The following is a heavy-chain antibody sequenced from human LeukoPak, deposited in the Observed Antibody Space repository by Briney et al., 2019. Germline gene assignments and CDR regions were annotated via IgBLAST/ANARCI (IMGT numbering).Heavy chain of an antibody. V-gene: IGHV3-7*01. J-gene: IGHJ4*02. Sequence: GGSLRLSSAASGFTFSSYWMSWVRQAPGKGLEWVANIKQDGSEKYYVDSVKGRFTISRDNAKNSLYLQMNSLRAGDTAVYYCARRSRPYSSGWLFDYWGQGTLVTVSS. CDR3: ARRSRPYSSGWLFDY. CDR2: IKQDGSEK. CDR1: GFTFSSYW. D-gene: IGHD6-19*01.